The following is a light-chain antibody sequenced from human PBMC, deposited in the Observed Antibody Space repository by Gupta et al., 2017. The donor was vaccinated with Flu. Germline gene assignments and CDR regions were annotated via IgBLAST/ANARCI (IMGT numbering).Light chain of an antibody. V-gene: IGKV1-39*01. CDR3: QQSYSTPPIT. Sequence: ASLSASVGDRVTITCRASQSISSYLNWYQQKPGKAPKLLIYAASSLQSGVPSRFSGSGSGTDFTLTISSLQPEDFATYYCQQSYSTPPITFGQGTKLEIK. J-gene: IGKJ2*01. CDR1: QSISSY. CDR2: AAS.